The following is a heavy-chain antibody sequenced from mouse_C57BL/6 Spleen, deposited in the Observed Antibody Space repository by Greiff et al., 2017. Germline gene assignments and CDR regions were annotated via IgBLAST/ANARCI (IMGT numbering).Heavy chain of an antibody. CDR2: IYPGDGDT. V-gene: IGHV1-80*01. CDR1: GYAFSSYW. J-gene: IGHJ3*01. CDR3: ARPLPVGGFAY. D-gene: IGHD1-1*01. Sequence: VQLVESGAELVKPGASVKISCKASGYAFSSYWMNWVKQRPGKGLEWIGQIYPGDGDTNYNGKFKGKATLTADKSSSTAYMQLSSLTSEDSAVYFCARPLPVGGFAYWGQGTLVTVSA.